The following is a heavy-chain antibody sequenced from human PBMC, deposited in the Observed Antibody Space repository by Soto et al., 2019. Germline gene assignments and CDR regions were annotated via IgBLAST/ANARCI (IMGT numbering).Heavy chain of an antibody. CDR3: ARGQVRGVIVYYYYMDV. CDR1: GGSFGGYY. V-gene: IGHV4-34*01. D-gene: IGHD3-10*01. Sequence: PSETLSLTCAVDGGSFGGYYWSWIRQPPGKGLEWIGEINHSGSTNYNPSLKSRVTISVDTSKNQFSLKLSSVTAADTAVYYCARGQVRGVIVYYYYMDVWGKGTTVTVSS. CDR2: INHSGST. J-gene: IGHJ6*03.